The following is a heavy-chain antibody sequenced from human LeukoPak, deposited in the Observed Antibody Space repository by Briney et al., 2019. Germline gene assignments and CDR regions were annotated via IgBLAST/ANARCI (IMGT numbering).Heavy chain of an antibody. CDR3: AIIGYSSGWLNWFDP. V-gene: IGHV4-34*01. CDR1: GGSFSGYY. Sequence: PSETLSLTCAVYGGSFSGYYWSWIRQPPGKGLEWIGEINHSGSTNYNPSLKSRVTISVDTSKNQLSLKLSSVTAADTAVYYCAIIGYSSGWLNWFDPWGQGTLVTVSS. J-gene: IGHJ5*02. D-gene: IGHD6-19*01. CDR2: INHSGST.